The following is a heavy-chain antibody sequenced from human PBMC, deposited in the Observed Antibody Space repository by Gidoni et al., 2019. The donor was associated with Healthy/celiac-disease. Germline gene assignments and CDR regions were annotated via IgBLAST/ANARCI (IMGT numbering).Heavy chain of an antibody. CDR1: GGSFSGYY. V-gene: IGHV4-34*01. CDR3: ARGVSKPRVLRANWFDP. D-gene: IGHD3-3*01. J-gene: IGHJ5*02. Sequence: QVQLQQWGAGLLKPSETLSLTCAVYGGSFSGYYWSWIRQPPGKGLEWIGEINHSGSTNYNPSLKSRVTISVDTSKNQFSLKLSSVTAADTAVYYCARGVSKPRVLRANWFDPWGQGTLVTVSS. CDR2: INHSGST.